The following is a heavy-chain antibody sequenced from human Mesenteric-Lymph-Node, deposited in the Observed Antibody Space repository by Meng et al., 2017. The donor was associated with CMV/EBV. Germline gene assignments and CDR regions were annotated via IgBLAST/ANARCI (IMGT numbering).Heavy chain of an antibody. CDR2: IYPGDSDT. V-gene: IGHV5-51*01. J-gene: IGHJ3*02. Sequence: GGSLRLSCKGFGYSFTTYWIEWVRQVPGKGLEWMGIIYPGDSDTKYSPSFQGLVTISADKSINTAYLQWSSLKASDTAMYYCARLGGSYFGYDAFDIWGQGTMVTVSS. D-gene: IGHD1-26*01. CDR3: ARLGGSYFGYDAFDI. CDR1: GYSFTTYW.